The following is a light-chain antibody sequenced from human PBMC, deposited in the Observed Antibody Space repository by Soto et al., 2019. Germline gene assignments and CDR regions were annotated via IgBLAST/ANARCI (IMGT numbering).Light chain of an antibody. Sequence: SVLTHPVSVSGAPVQSLTISSTRTSSDVGGYNYVSWFQQHPGKAPKLKIYDVSNRPSGVSNRFSGTKSGYTASLTISELQAEDEADYYCTSFTSSSTWVFGGGTK. CDR3: TSFTSSSTWV. J-gene: IGLJ3*02. CDR2: DVS. V-gene: IGLV2-14*03. CDR1: SSDVGGYNY.